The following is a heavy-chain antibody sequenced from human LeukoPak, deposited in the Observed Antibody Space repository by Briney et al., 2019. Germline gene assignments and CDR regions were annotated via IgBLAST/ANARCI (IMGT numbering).Heavy chain of an antibody. V-gene: IGHV4-59*01. CDR1: GGSISSYY. CDR3: ARGGSSQQLVRFDY. Sequence: SETLSLTCPVSGGSISSYYWSWIRQPPGKGLEWIGYIYYSGSTSYNPSLKSRVTISVDTSKNQFSLKLSSVTAADTAVYYCARGGSSQQLVRFDYWGQGTLVTVSS. J-gene: IGHJ4*02. CDR2: IYYSGST. D-gene: IGHD6-13*01.